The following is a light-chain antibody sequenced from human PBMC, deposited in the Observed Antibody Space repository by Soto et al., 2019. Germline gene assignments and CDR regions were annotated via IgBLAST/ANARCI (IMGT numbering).Light chain of an antibody. CDR3: QQYYSTPPT. V-gene: IGKV4-1*01. Sequence: DIVMTQSPDSLAVSLGERATVNCKSSQSVLYSSNSKNYLAWYQQKPGQPPKLLIYWASSRESVVPARFSGSGSGTDFTLTISSLQAEDVAVYYCQQYYSTPPTFGQGTKVEVK. CDR2: WAS. J-gene: IGKJ1*01. CDR1: QSVLYSSNSKNY.